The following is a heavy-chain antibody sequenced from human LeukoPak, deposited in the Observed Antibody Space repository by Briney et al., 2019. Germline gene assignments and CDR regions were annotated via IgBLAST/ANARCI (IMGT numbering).Heavy chain of an antibody. Sequence: SETLSLTCTVSADSITSYYWNWIRQPPEKGLEWIGYIHYSGSTVYNPSLRSRITMSMDTPKNQFSPNLSSVTAADTAVYYCVRGLDRSTWPDSWGQGTLVTVSS. D-gene: IGHD3-22*01. CDR2: IHYSGST. V-gene: IGHV4-59*08. CDR3: VRGLDRSTWPDS. J-gene: IGHJ4*02. CDR1: ADSITSYY.